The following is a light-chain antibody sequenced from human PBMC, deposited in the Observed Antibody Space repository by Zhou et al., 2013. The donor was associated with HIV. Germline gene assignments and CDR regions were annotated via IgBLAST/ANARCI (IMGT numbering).Light chain of an antibody. V-gene: IGKV3-20*01. CDR2: GAS. CDR1: QSVSSRY. Sequence: EIVLTQSPGTLSLSPGERATLSCRASQSVSSRYLVWYQQKPGQAPRLLIYGASSRATGIPDRFSGSGSGTDFTLTISRLEPEDFAVYYCQLYGSSPELTFGRRDQGGDQT. J-gene: IGKJ4*01. CDR3: QLYGSSPELT.